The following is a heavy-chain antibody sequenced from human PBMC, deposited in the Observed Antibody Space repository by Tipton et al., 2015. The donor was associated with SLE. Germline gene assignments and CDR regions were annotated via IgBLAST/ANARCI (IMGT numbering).Heavy chain of an antibody. V-gene: IGHV3-11*05. CDR2: ISSSSSYT. J-gene: IGHJ4*02. CDR1: GFTFGDYY. CDR3: AREGSYYYGSGSYSPFDY. D-gene: IGHD3-10*01. Sequence: GSLRLSCAASGFTFGDYYMSWIRQAPGKGLEWVSYISSSSSYTNYADSVRGRFTISRDNAKNSLYLQMNSLRADDTAVYYCAREGSYYYGSGSYSPFDYWGQGTLVTVSS.